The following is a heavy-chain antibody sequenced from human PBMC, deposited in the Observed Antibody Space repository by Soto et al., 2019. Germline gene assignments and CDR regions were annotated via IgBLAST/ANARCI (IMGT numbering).Heavy chain of an antibody. J-gene: IGHJ4*02. CDR3: ARDQLQSHYYYNSSYYYAFDY. Sequence: QVHLVQSGAEVKKPGASVKVSRKASEYTFTGYYIHWVRQAPGHGLEWVGWINPNSGGTDSAQKFQGRVTMTRDTSINTAYMELSRLRSDDTAVYFCARDQLQSHYYYNSSYYYAFDYWGQGTLVTVSS. V-gene: IGHV1-2*02. D-gene: IGHD3-22*01. CDR2: INPNSGGT. CDR1: EYTFTGYY.